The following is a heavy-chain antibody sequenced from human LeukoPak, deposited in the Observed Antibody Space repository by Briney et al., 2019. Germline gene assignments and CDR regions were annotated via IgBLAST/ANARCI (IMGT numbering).Heavy chain of an antibody. J-gene: IGHJ6*02. CDR2: IYHSGST. Sequence: PSETLSLTCAVSGGSISSGGYSWSWIRQPPGKGLEWIGYIYHSGSTYYNPSLKSRVTIPVDTSKNQFSLKLSSVTAADTAVYYCASMIVDDGGMDVWGQGTTVTVSS. CDR3: ASMIVDDGGMDV. CDR1: GGSISSGGYS. V-gene: IGHV4-30-2*02. D-gene: IGHD3-22*01.